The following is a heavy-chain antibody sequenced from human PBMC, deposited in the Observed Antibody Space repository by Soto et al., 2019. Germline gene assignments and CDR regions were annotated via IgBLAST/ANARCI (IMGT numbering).Heavy chain of an antibody. CDR2: INAGNGNT. V-gene: IGHV1-3*01. Sequence: ASVKVSCKASGYTFTSYAMHWVRQAPGQRLEWMGWINAGNGNTKYSQKFQGRVTITRDTSASTAYMELSSLRSEDTAVYYCAREGGPGGSYSESDADIYYYYGMDVWGQGTTVTVSS. J-gene: IGHJ6*02. CDR1: GYTFTSYA. CDR3: AREGGPGGSYSESDADIYYYYGMDV. D-gene: IGHD1-26*01.